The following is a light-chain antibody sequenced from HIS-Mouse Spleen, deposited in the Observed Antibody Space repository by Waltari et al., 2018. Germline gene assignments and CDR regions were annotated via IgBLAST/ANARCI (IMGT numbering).Light chain of an antibody. CDR3: QAWDSSYSV. CDR1: KLGDKY. J-gene: IGLJ2*01. CDR2: QDS. V-gene: IGLV3-1*01. Sequence: SYELTQPPSVSVSPGQTASITCSGDKLGDKYACWYQQKPGQSPVLVIYQDSKRPSGIPERFSGSNSGNTATLTISGTQAMDEADYYCQAWDSSYSVFGGGTKPTVL.